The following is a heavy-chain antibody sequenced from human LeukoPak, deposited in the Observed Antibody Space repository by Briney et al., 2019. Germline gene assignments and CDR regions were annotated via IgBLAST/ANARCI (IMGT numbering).Heavy chain of an antibody. CDR3: ARDPLGPDY. CDR2: IYHSGST. V-gene: IGHV4-38-2*02. Sequence: SETLSLTCTVSGYSISSGYDWGWIRHPPGQGLEWIGSIYHSGSTYYNPSLKSRVTKSVDTSKNQFSLKLSSVTAADTAVYYCARDPLGPDYWGQGTLVTVSS. CDR1: GYSISSGYD. J-gene: IGHJ4*02.